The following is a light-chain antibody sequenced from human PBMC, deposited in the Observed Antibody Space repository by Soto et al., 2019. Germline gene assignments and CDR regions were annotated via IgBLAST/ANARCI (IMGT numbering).Light chain of an antibody. J-gene: IGKJ4*01. CDR2: DAS. Sequence: EIVLTQSPSTLSVSPVERATLSCRASQSVSSNLAWYQQKPGQAPRLLIYDASNRATGIPARFSGSGSGTDFTLTISSLEPEDFATYYCLQDYNYPLTFGGGTKVDIK. CDR3: LQDYNYPLT. V-gene: IGKV3-11*01. CDR1: QSVSSN.